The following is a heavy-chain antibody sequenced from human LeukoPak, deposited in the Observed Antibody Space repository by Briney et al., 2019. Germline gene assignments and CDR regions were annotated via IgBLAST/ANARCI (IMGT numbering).Heavy chain of an antibody. CDR1: GYSFTTYW. CDR2: IYPGDSDT. D-gene: IGHD1-26*01. V-gene: IGHV5-51*01. Sequence: GESLKISCQGSGYSFTTYWIAWVRQMPGKGLEWMGIIYPGDSDTRYSPSFQGQVTISADKSISTAYLQWSSLKASDTAMYYCARPSIVGATNAFDIWGQGTIITVSS. J-gene: IGHJ3*02. CDR3: ARPSIVGATNAFDI.